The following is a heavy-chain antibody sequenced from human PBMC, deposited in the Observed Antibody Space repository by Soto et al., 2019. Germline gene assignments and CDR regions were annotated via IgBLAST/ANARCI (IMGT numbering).Heavy chain of an antibody. D-gene: IGHD4-4*01. CDR3: ARDPENRISGVTNWFDP. CDR1: GYTFTSYY. CDR2: INPSGGST. V-gene: IGHV1-46*01. J-gene: IGHJ5*02. Sequence: ASEVSCKASGYTFTSYYMHWVRQAPGQGLEWMGIINPSGGSTSYAQKFQGRVTMTRDTSTSTVYMELSSLRSEDTALYYFARDPENRISGVTNWFDPWGQGTLVTVSS.